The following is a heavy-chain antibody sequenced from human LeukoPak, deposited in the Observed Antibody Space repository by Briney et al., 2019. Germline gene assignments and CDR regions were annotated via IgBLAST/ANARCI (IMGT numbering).Heavy chain of an antibody. CDR1: GFTFSSYE. CDR2: ISNSGNTI. V-gene: IGHV3-48*03. D-gene: IGHD1-1*01. J-gene: IGHJ4*02. CDR3: ARVFSNPTGNDY. Sequence: GGSLRLSCAASGFTFSSYEMNWVRQAPGKGLEWVSYISNSGNTIFYADSVKGRFTISRDNGKNSLYLQMNSLRAEDTAVYYCARVFSNPTGNDYWGQGTLATVSS.